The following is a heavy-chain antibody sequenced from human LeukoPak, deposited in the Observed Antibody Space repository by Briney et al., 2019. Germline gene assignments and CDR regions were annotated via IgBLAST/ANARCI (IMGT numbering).Heavy chain of an antibody. J-gene: IGHJ4*02. CDR3: AKDYYDISGSRYDF. V-gene: IGHV3-23*01. Sequence: GGSLRLSCAASGFTFSSYAMSWVRQAPGKGLEWVSAISGSGGSTYYADSVKGRFTISRDNSKNTLYMQVNSLRAEDTAVYYCAKDYYDISGSRYDFWGQGTLVTVSS. CDR2: ISGSGGST. CDR1: GFTFSSYA. D-gene: IGHD3-22*01.